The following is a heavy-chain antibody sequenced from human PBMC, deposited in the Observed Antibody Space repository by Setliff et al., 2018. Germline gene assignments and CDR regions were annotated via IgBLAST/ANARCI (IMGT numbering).Heavy chain of an antibody. V-gene: IGHV4-39*07. D-gene: IGHD3-22*01. CDR2: TFYSGSS. CDR1: GGSISSSNYY. Sequence: SETLSLTCTVSGGSISSSNYYWGWIRQPPGKGLEWIGSTFYSGSSFYNPPLKSRVTLSVDTSKNQFSLTLSSVTAADTAVYYCAGDRGVYYYESSGHYSAVMETPRDSWGQGTLVTVS. CDR3: AGDRGVYYYESSGHYSAVMETPRDS. J-gene: IGHJ4*02.